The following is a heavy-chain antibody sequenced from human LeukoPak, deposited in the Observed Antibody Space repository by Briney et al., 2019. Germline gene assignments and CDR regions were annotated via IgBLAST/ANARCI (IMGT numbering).Heavy chain of an antibody. CDR2: ISHGDMTT. CDR1: GFTVSSNY. J-gene: IGHJ3*02. CDR3: TTPGEEQWLVAEALDI. D-gene: IGHD6-19*01. Sequence: GGSLRLSCAASGFTVSSNYMNWVRQAPGKGLEWISYISHGDMTTYYADSVKGRFTISRDDAKNSLYLQMNSLRTEDTAIYYCTTPGEEQWLVAEALDIWGQGTMVTVSS. V-gene: IGHV3-48*03.